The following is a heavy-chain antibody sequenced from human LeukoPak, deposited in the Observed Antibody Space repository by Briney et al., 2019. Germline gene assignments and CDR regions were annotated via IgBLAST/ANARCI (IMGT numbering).Heavy chain of an antibody. CDR3: AKWGDYDVLTGYYVSEY. J-gene: IGHJ4*02. D-gene: IGHD3-9*01. V-gene: IGHV3-23*01. Sequence: GGSLRLSCAASGFTFSNYAMSWVRQAPGKGLEWVSAITGSGGNTYYADSVKGRFTISRENSKNTVFLQMNSLRAEDTAVYYCAKWGDYDVLTGYYVSEYWGQGTLVTVSS. CDR1: GFTFSNYA. CDR2: ITGSGGNT.